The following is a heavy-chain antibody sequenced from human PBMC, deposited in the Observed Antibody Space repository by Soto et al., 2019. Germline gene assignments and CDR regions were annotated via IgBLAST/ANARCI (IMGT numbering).Heavy chain of an antibody. V-gene: IGHV3-11*01. CDR3: ARGRRDGYNLIDYFDY. CDR2: ISSSGSTI. Sequence: GGSLRLSCAASGFTFSDYYMSWIRQAPGKGLEWVSYISSSGSTIYYADSVKGRFTISRDNAKNSLYLQMNSLRAEDTAVYYCARGRRDGYNLIDYFDYWGQGTLVTVSS. J-gene: IGHJ4*02. D-gene: IGHD5-12*01. CDR1: GFTFSDYY.